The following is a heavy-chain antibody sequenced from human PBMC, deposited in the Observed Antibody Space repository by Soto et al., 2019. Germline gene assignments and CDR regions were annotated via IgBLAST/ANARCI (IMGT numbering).Heavy chain of an antibody. D-gene: IGHD2-2*01. J-gene: IGHJ6*02. CDR3: ARDLEDIVVVPAASGMDV. CDR1: GFTFSSYG. V-gene: IGHV3-33*08. Sequence: PGGSLRLSCAASGFTFSSYGMHWVRQAPGKGLEWVAVIWYDGSNKYYADSVKGRFTISRDNSKNTLYLQMNSLRAEDTAVYYCARDLEDIVVVPAASGMDVWGQGTTVTVSS. CDR2: IWYDGSNK.